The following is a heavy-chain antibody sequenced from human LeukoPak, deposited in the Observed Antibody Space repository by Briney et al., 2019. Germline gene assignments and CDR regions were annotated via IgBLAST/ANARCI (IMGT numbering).Heavy chain of an antibody. CDR2: IYTSGST. J-gene: IGHJ4*02. CDR3: ARDVVAAPGTWDY. V-gene: IGHV4-4*07. CDR1: GYSISSGYY. D-gene: IGHD6-13*01. Sequence: SETLSLTCTVSGYSISSGYYWGWIRQPAGKGLEWIGRIYTSGSTNYNPSLKSRVTMSVDTSKNQFSLKLSSVTAADTAVYYCARDVVAAPGTWDYWGQGTLVTVSS.